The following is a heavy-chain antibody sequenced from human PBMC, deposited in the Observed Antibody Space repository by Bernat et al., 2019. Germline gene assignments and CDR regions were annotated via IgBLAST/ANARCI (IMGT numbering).Heavy chain of an antibody. J-gene: IGHJ6*02. D-gene: IGHD2-2*01. Sequence: MQRGQSGSEVKNPWASVKVSCKVSGYTLTELSMHWVRQAPGKGLEWMGGFDPEDGETIYAQKFQGRVTMTEDTSTDTAYMELSSLRSEDTAVYYCETFHVVVVQADTNTYYYDGMDVWGQGTTFIVSS. V-gene: IGHV1-24*01. CDR2: FDPEDGET. CDR3: ETFHVVVVQADTNTYYYDGMDV. CDR1: GYTLTELS.